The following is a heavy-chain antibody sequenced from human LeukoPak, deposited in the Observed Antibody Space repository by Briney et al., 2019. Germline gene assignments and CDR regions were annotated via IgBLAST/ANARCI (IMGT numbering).Heavy chain of an antibody. J-gene: IGHJ4*02. D-gene: IGHD2-15*01. CDR2: ISRTGNSI. Sequence: GGSLRLSCAASGFTLSSYEMNWVRLAPGKGLEWISYISRTGNSIYYADSVKGRFTISRDSAKNSLYLQMNSLRAEDTAVYYCAGGLGWLIDYWGQGTLVTVSP. CDR1: GFTLSSYE. V-gene: IGHV3-48*03. CDR3: AGGLGWLIDY.